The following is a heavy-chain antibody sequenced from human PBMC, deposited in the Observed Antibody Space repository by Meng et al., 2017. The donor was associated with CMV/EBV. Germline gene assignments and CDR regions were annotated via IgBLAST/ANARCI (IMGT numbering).Heavy chain of an antibody. CDR2: INPNSGGT. Sequence: QGQLVQLGAEVKKPGASVKVSCKASGYTFTGYYMHWVRQAPGQGLEWMGWINPNSGGTNYAQKFQGRVTMTRDTSISTAYMELSRLRSDDTAVYYCARVARYYDFWSGYYKPWFDPWGQGTLVTVSS. CDR1: GYTFTGYY. CDR3: ARVARYYDFWSGYYKPWFDP. J-gene: IGHJ5*02. V-gene: IGHV1-2*02. D-gene: IGHD3-3*01.